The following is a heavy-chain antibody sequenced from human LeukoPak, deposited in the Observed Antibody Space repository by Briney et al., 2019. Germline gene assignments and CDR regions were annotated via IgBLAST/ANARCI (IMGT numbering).Heavy chain of an antibody. J-gene: IGHJ4*02. D-gene: IGHD6-13*01. Sequence: SETLSLTCTVSGGSISSYYWSWIRQPPGKGLEWIGYIYYSGSTNYNPSLKSRVTISVDTSKNQFSLKLSSVTAADTAVYYCARPRYPSSSWYYFDYWGQGTLVTVSS. CDR1: GGSISSYY. V-gene: IGHV4-59*08. CDR2: IYYSGST. CDR3: ARPRYPSSSWYYFDY.